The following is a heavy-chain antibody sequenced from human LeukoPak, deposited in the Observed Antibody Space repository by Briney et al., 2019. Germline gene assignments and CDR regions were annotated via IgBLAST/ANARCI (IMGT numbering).Heavy chain of an antibody. CDR2: IYYSGST. Sequence: PSETLSLTCTISGGSITNYYWSWIRQPPGKGLEWIGYIYYSGSTSYYPSLKSRVTISVDTSKNQFSLKLSSVTAADTAVYYCARDASEAFWSGYSPTYFYYYYMDVWGKGTTVTVSS. CDR1: GGSITNYY. CDR3: ARDASEAFWSGYSPTYFYYYYMDV. V-gene: IGHV4-59*01. D-gene: IGHD3-3*01. J-gene: IGHJ6*03.